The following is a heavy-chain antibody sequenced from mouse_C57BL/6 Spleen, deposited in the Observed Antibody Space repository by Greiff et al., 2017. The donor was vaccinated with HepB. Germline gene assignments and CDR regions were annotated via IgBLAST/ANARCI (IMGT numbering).Heavy chain of an antibody. Sequence: QVQLQQSGPELVKPGASVKISCKASGYAFSSSWMNWVKQRPGKGLEWIGRIYPGDGDTNYNGKFKGKATLTADKSSSTAYMQLSSLTSEDSAVYFCARSADGSSYGFAYWGQGTLVTVSA. CDR2: IYPGDGDT. J-gene: IGHJ3*01. D-gene: IGHD1-1*01. CDR3: ARSADGSSYGFAY. CDR1: GYAFSSSW. V-gene: IGHV1-82*01.